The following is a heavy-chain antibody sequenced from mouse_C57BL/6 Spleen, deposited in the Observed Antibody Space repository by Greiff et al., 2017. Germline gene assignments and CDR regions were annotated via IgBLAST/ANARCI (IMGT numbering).Heavy chain of an antibody. Sequence: QVQLQQPGAELVKPGASVKLSCKASGYTFTSYWMHWVKQRPGQGLEWIGMIHPNSGSTNYNEKFKSKATLTVDKSSSTAYMQLSSLTSEDSAVYYCARGYGYDDFWFAYWGQGTLVTVSA. J-gene: IGHJ3*01. CDR1: GYTFTSYW. V-gene: IGHV1-64*01. CDR2: IHPNSGST. CDR3: ARGYGYDDFWFAY. D-gene: IGHD2-2*01.